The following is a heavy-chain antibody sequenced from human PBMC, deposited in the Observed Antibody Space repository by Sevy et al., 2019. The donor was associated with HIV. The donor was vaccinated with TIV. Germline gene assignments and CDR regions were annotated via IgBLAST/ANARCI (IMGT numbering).Heavy chain of an antibody. CDR3: ASEILDH. CDR2: IWYDGSNK. CDR1: GFNFSDYG. Sequence: GGSLRLSCVGSGFNFSDYGMHWVRQAPGKGLEWVAVIWYDGSNKYNENSVKGRFSISRDKSKNTAYLQMNNLRVEDSAVYYCASEILDHWGQGALVTVSS. J-gene: IGHJ4*02. V-gene: IGHV3-33*08.